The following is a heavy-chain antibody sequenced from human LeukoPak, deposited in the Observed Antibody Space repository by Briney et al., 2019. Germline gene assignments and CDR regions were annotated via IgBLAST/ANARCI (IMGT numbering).Heavy chain of an antibody. CDR1: GFTFSSYL. J-gene: IGHJ4*02. CDR3: ARDFFPFDY. CDR2: IKQDGSEK. V-gene: IGHV3-7*03. Sequence: PGGSLRLSCAASGFTFSSYLMSWVRQAPGKGLEWVANIKQDGSEKYYVDSVKGRFTISRDNAKNSLYLQMNSLRAEDTAVYYCARDFFPFDYWGQGTLVTVSS. D-gene: IGHD2/OR15-2a*01.